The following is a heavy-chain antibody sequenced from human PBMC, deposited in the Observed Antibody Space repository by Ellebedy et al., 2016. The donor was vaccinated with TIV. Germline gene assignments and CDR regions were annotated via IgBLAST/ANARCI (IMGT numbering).Heavy chain of an antibody. Sequence: GGSLRLSXAASGFTFSSYAMHWVRQAPGKGLEWVAVISYDGSNKYYADSVKGRFTISRDNSKNTLYLQMNSLRAEDTAVYYCAREGQWLAERQDAFDIWGQGTTVTVSS. D-gene: IGHD6-19*01. CDR3: AREGQWLAERQDAFDI. V-gene: IGHV3-30-3*01. CDR2: ISYDGSNK. J-gene: IGHJ3*02. CDR1: GFTFSSYA.